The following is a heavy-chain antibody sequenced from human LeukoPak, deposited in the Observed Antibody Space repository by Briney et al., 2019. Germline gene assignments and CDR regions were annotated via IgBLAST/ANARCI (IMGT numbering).Heavy chain of an antibody. D-gene: IGHD4-17*01. CDR3: AKPMTTVTPVDF. Sequence: GGSLRLSCSASGFTFSNFGMHWVRQAPGKGLEWVAFLRSDGSNKRYTDSVKGRFTISRDNSNNTLYLQMTGLRAEDTAFYYCAKPMTTVTPVDFWGQGALVTVSS. J-gene: IGHJ4*02. V-gene: IGHV3-30*02. CDR2: LRSDGSNK. CDR1: GFTFSNFG.